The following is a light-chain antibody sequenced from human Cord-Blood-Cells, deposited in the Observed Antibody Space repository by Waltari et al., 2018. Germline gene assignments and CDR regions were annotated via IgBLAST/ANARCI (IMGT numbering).Light chain of an antibody. J-gene: IGLJ3*02. CDR2: RKK. CDR1: SSNIGSNY. Sequence: QSVLTQPPSASGTPGQRVTISCSGSSSNIGSNYVYWYQQLPGTAPKLLIDRKKQRPSGVPDRFSGSKSGTSASLAISGLRSEDGADYYCAAWDDSLSGRVFGGGTKLTVL. CDR3: AAWDDSLSGRV. V-gene: IGLV1-47*01.